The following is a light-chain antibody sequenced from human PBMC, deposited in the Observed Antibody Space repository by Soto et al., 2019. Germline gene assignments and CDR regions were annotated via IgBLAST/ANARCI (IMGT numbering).Light chain of an antibody. J-gene: IGLJ1*01. CDR3: SSYTSSSTFYV. Sequence: QSALAQPASVSGSPGQSITVSCTGTSSDVGGYNYASWYQQHPGKAPKLMIYEVSNRPSGVSNRFSGSKSGNTASLTISGLQAEDEADYSCSSYTSSSTFYVFGPGTKV. CDR1: SSDVGGYNY. CDR2: EVS. V-gene: IGLV2-14*01.